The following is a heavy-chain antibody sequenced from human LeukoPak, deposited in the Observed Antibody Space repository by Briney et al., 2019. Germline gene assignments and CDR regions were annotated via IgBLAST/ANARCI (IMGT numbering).Heavy chain of an antibody. CDR3: ARVGCSSTSCYSYYYYYMDV. J-gene: IGHJ6*03. D-gene: IGHD2-2*01. CDR1: GFTFSDYY. V-gene: IGHV3-7*01. Sequence: PGGSLRLSCAASGFTFSDYYMSWIRQAPGKGLEWVANIKQDGSEKYYVDSVKGRFTISRDNAKNSLYLQMNGLRAEDTAVYYCARVGCSSTSCYSYYYYYMDVWGKGTTVTVSS. CDR2: IKQDGSEK.